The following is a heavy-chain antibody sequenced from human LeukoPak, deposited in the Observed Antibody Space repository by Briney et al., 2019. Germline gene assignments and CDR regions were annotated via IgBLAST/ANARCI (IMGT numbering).Heavy chain of an antibody. CDR2: IYYSGST. J-gene: IGHJ4*02. CDR1: GGSISSSSYY. CDR3: ASDPNYYDSSGFDY. Sequence: SETLSLTCTVSGGSISSSSYYWGWIRQPPGKGLEWIGSIYYSGSTYYNPSLKSRVTISVDTSKNQFSLKLSSVTAADTAVHYCASDPNYYDSSGFDYWGQGTLVTVSS. V-gene: IGHV4-39*01. D-gene: IGHD3-22*01.